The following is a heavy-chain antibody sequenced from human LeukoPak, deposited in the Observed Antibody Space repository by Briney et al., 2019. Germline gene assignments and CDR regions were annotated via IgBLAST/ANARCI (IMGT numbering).Heavy chain of an antibody. J-gene: IGHJ4*02. CDR2: IVVGSGNT. CDR3: AADSLYYFNY. CDR1: GFTFTSSV. Sequence: SVKVSCKATGFTFTSSVVQWVRQARGQRLEWIGWIVVGSGNTNYAQKFQERVTITRDMSTSTAHMELSGLRAADTAVYYCAADSLYYFNYWGQGTLVTVSS. V-gene: IGHV1-58*01.